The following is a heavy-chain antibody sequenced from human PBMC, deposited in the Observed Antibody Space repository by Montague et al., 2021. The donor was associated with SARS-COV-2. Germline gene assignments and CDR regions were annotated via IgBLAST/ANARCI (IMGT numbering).Heavy chain of an antibody. CDR1: GDSVSKNDSA. J-gene: IGHJ6*02. Sequence: CAISGDSVSKNDSAWNWFRPSPSRGLEWLGRTFYRSEWNYHYADSVKSRITIDPDTSKNQVSLQLRSVTPEDTAVYFCARVRHLGGGMDVWGQGTTVTVSS. CDR3: ARVRHLGGGMDV. CDR2: TFYRSEWNY. D-gene: IGHD3-16*01. V-gene: IGHV6-1*01.